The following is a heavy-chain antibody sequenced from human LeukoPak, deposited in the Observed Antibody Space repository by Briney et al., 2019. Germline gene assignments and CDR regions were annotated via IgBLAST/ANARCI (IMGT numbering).Heavy chain of an antibody. V-gene: IGHV4-59*08. CDR1: GGSISSYY. Sequence: SETLSLTCTVSGGSISSYYWSWIRQPPGKGLEWIGYIYYSGSTNYNPPLKSRVTISVDTSKNQFSLKVSSVTAADTAVYYCASNYYGSGSLDYWGQENLVTVSS. CDR2: IYYSGST. CDR3: ASNYYGSGSLDY. D-gene: IGHD3-10*01. J-gene: IGHJ4*02.